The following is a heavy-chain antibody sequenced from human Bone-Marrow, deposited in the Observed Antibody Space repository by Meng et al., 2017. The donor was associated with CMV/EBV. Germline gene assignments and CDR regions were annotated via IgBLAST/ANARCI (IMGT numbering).Heavy chain of an antibody. CDR1: GFTFSSYS. CDR2: ISSSSSYI. CDR3: AKDLSGYSYGYYYGMDV. D-gene: IGHD5-18*01. Sequence: GESLKISCTASGFTFSSYSMNWVRQAPGKGLEWVSSISSSSSYIYYADSVKGRFTISRDNSKNTLYLQMNSLRAEDTAVYYCAKDLSGYSYGYYYGMDVWGQGTTVTVS. J-gene: IGHJ6*02. V-gene: IGHV3-21*01.